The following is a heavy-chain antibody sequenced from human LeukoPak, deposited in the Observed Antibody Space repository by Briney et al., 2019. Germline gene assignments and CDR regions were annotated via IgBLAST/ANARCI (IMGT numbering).Heavy chain of an antibody. D-gene: IGHD1-26*01. CDR3: ARVRWELLFRGLEYFDL. J-gene: IGHJ2*01. CDR2: IYTSGST. V-gene: IGHV4-4*07. Sequence: PSETLSLTCTVSGGSISSYYWSWIRQPAGKGLEWIGRIYTSGSTNYNPSLKSRVTMSVDTSKNQFSLKLSSVTAADTAVYYCARVRWELLFRGLEYFDLRGRGTLVTVSS. CDR1: GGSISSYY.